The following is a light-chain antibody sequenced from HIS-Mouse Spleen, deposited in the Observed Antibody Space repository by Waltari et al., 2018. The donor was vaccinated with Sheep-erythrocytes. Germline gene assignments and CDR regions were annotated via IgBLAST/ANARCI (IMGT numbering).Light chain of an antibody. V-gene: IGKV1-8*01. CDR2: AAS. Sequence: AIRMTQSPSSFSASTGDRATITCRASQGISSYLAWYQQKLGKAPKLLIYAASTLQSGVPSRFSGSGSGTDFTLTISCLQSEDFATYYCQQYYSYPPTFGQGTKVEIK. J-gene: IGKJ1*01. CDR1: QGISSY. CDR3: QQYYSYPPT.